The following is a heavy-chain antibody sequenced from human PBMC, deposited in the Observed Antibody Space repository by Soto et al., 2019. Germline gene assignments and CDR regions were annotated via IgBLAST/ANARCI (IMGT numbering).Heavy chain of an antibody. Sequence: GGSLRLSCAASGFTFSSYAMHWVRQAPGKGLEWVAVISYDGSNKYYADSVKGRFTISRDNSKNTLYLQMNSLRAEDTAVYYCARAIHYYGSGSYYTGRYYYYYYGMDVWGQGTTVTVSS. CDR2: ISYDGSNK. CDR1: GFTFSSYA. CDR3: ARAIHYYGSGSYYTGRYYYYYYGMDV. V-gene: IGHV3-30-3*01. J-gene: IGHJ6*02. D-gene: IGHD3-10*01.